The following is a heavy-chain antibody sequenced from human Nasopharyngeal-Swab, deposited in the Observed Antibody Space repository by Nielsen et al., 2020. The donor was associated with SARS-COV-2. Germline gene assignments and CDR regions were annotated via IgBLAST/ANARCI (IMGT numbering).Heavy chain of an antibody. CDR2: IKQDGSEK. V-gene: IGHV3-7*01. CDR1: GFTFSSYW. D-gene: IGHD6-19*01. CDR3: ARDSSAVAGSYYYYGMDV. J-gene: IGHJ6*02. Sequence: GESLKISCAASGFTFSSYWKSWVRQAPGKGLECVANIKQDGSEKYYVDPVKGRYTISRDNAKNALSLQMNSLRAEDTAVYYCARDSSAVAGSYYYYGMDVWGQETTVTVSS.